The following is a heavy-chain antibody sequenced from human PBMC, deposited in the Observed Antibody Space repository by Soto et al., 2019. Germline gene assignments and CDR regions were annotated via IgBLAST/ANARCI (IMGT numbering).Heavy chain of an antibody. CDR3: ARNLMDYDSLTGYYLAYHLAD. J-gene: IGHJ1*01. CDR2: INAGNGNT. CDR1: GYTFTSYA. Sequence: ASVKVSCKASGYTFTSYAMHWVRQAPGQRLEWMGWINAGNGNTKYSQKFQGRLTITRDTSASTAYMELSSLRSEDTAVYYCARNLMDYDSLTGYYLAYHLADWGQGTLVTVAS. V-gene: IGHV1-3*01. D-gene: IGHD3-9*01.